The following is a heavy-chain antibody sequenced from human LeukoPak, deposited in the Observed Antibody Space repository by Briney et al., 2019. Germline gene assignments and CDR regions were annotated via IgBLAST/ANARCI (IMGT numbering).Heavy chain of an antibody. J-gene: IGHJ5*02. V-gene: IGHV4-30-2*01. CDR3: ARVGTTNWFDP. D-gene: IGHD1-7*01. CDR1: GGSISSGGYS. CDR2: IYHSGST. Sequence: SETLSLTCAVSGGSISSGGYSWSWIRQPPGKGLEWIGYIYHSGSTYYNPSLKSRVAISVDRSKNQFSLKLSSVTAADTAVYYCARVGTTNWFDPWGQGTLVTVSS.